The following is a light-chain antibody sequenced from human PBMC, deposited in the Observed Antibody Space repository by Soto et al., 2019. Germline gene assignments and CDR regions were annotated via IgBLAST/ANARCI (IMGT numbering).Light chain of an antibody. CDR3: QQYKGYSSWT. Sequence: IQMTQSPSTLPAYVGDRVTITCRASQSISNWLAWYQQKPGTAPKVLIYHASNLQSGVPSRFSGSGSATEFTLTISSLQPDDFATYYCQQYKGYSSWTFGQGTKVDIK. V-gene: IGKV1-5*01. J-gene: IGKJ1*01. CDR1: QSISNW. CDR2: HAS.